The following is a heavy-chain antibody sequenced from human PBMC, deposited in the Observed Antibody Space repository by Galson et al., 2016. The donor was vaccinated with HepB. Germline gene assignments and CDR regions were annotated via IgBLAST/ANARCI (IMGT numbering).Heavy chain of an antibody. J-gene: IGHJ4*02. Sequence: SVKVSCKASGGTFSSYAISWVRQTPGQGLEWMGGINPIIETANYAQKFQDRVTITADKSTSTAYMEMSSLGSEDTAVYYCARARGSSWFGENDYWGQGTLVTVST. D-gene: IGHD3-10*01. CDR2: INPIIETA. CDR1: GGTFSSYA. V-gene: IGHV1-69*06. CDR3: ARARGSSWFGENDY.